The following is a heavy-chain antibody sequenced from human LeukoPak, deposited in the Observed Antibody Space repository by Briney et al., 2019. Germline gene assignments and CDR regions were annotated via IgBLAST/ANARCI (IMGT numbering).Heavy chain of an antibody. D-gene: IGHD3-3*01. CDR3: AKGLRKIYDFSFDP. CDR2: IRYDGSNK. V-gene: IGHV3-30*02. CDR1: GFTFSSYG. J-gene: IGHJ5*02. Sequence: QPGGSLRLSCAASGFTFSSYGMHWVRQAPGKGLEWVAFIRYDGSNKYYADSVKGRFTISRDNSKNTLYLQMNSLRAEDTAVYYCAKGLRKIYDFSFDPWGQGTLVTVSS.